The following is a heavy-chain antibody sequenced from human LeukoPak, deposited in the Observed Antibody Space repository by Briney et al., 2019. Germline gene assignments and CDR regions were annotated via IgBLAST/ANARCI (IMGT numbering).Heavy chain of an antibody. D-gene: IGHD6-19*01. J-gene: IGHJ6*02. CDR3: ARDAQGGYSSGWYLDV. V-gene: IGHV1-2*04. Sequence: ASVKVSCKASGYTFTGYYMHWVRQAPGQGLEWMGWINPNSGGTNYAQKFQGWVTMTRDTSISTAYMELSRLRSDDTAVYYCARDAQGGYSSGWYLDVWGQGTTVTVSS. CDR2: INPNSGGT. CDR1: GYTFTGYY.